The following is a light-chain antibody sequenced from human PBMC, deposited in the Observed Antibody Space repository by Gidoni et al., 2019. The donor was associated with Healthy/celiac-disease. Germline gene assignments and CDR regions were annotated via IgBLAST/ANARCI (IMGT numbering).Light chain of an antibody. CDR1: QSVSSSY. Sequence: EIVLTQSPGTLSLSPGERATLSCRASQSVSSSYLAWYQQKPGQAPRLLNYGASSGATGIPDRFSGSGSGTDFTLTISRLEPEDFAVYYCQQYGSSLITFGQGTRLEIK. J-gene: IGKJ5*01. V-gene: IGKV3-20*01. CDR3: QQYGSSLIT. CDR2: GAS.